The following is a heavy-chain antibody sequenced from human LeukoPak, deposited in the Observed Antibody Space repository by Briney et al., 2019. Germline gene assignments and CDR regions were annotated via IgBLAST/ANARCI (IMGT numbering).Heavy chain of an antibody. CDR3: TRYSSSSGGPSYYLDY. CDR1: GFTLRNYW. D-gene: IGHD6-6*01. J-gene: IGHJ4*02. CDR2: ISGDGSVT. V-gene: IGHV3-74*01. Sequence: PGGSLRLSCAASGFTLRNYWMHWVRQVPGRGLVWVSRISGDGSVTNYADSVKGRFTISRDNAKNTVYLQIKNLRAEDTAVYFCTRYSSSSGGPSYYLDYWGQGTLVTVSS.